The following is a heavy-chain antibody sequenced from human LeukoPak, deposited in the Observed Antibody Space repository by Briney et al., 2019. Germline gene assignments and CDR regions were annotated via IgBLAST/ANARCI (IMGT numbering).Heavy chain of an antibody. J-gene: IGHJ3*02. CDR1: AFTFSSYT. Sequence: GGSLRLSCAASAFTFSSYTMNWVRQAPGKGLEWVSAISSSSSYIYYADSVKGRFTISRDNAKNSLYLQMNSLRAEDTAVYYCARHGKSVVVPATTDAFDIWGQGTMVTVSS. V-gene: IGHV3-21*01. CDR2: ISSSSSYI. D-gene: IGHD2-2*01. CDR3: ARHGKSVVVPATTDAFDI.